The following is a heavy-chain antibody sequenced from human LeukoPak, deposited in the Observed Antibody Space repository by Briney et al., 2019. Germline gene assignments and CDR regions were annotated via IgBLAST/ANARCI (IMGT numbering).Heavy chain of an antibody. CDR1: GFTFSSYG. J-gene: IGHJ2*01. CDR3: AKDTASSWWYFDL. D-gene: IGHD5-18*01. CDR2: ISGSGGNT. V-gene: IGHV3-23*01. Sequence: GGTLRLSCAASGFTFSSYGMNWVRQAPGKGLEWVSGISGSGGNTYYADSVKGRFTISRDNSKNTLYLQMNGLRAEDTAVYYCAKDTASSWWYFDLWGRGTLVTVSS.